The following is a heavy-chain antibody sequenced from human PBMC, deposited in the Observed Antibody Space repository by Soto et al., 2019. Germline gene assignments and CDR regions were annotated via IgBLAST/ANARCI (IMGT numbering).Heavy chain of an antibody. D-gene: IGHD3-22*01. CDR2: IYSGGST. Sequence: EVQLVESGGGLIQPGGSLRLSCAASGFTVSSNYMSWVRQAPGKGLEWVSVIYSGGSTYYADSVKGRFTISRDNSKNTLYLQMNSLRAADTAVYYCARVRVESGCPEYFQHWGQGNLVTVSS. CDR3: ARVRVESGCPEYFQH. CDR1: GFTVSSNY. V-gene: IGHV3-53*01. J-gene: IGHJ1*01.